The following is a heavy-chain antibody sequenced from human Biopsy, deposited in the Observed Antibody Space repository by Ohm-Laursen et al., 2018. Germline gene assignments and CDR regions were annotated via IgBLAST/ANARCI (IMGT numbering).Heavy chain of an antibody. V-gene: IGHV1-2*06. J-gene: IGHJ5*02. Sequence: SVKVSCKTTGYTFTDDQIHWVRETPGQGLEWMGLVNPKKGDTRYAQKFQGRVTMTSDVSVATAYMELTGLTSDDTAVYFCSREQHYYSAWGQGTLVTVSS. CDR1: GYTFTDDQ. CDR2: VNPKKGDT. D-gene: IGHD2-21*02. CDR3: SREQHYYSA.